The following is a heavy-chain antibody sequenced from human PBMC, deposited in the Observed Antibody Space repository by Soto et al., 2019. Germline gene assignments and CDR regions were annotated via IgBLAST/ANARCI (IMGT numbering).Heavy chain of an antibody. V-gene: IGHV4-34*01. CDR1: GGSFSGYY. J-gene: IGHJ3*02. D-gene: IGHD6-19*01. CDR3: AMRAGAVAGKAFDI. CDR2: INHSGST. Sequence: SETLSLTCAVYGGSFSGYYWSWIRQPPGKGLEWIGEINHSGSTNYNPSLKSRVTISVDTSKNQFSLKLSSVTAADTAVYYCAMRAGAVAGKAFDIWGQGTMVTVSS.